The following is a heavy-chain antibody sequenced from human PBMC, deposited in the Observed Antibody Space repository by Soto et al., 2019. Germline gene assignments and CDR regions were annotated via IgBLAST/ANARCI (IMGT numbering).Heavy chain of an antibody. V-gene: IGHV3-23*01. D-gene: IGHD3-3*01. J-gene: IGHJ4*02. Sequence: GGSLRLSCAASGFTFNSYAMSWVRQAPGKGLEWVSAISGSGGSTYYADSVKGRFTISRDNSKNTLYLQMNSLRAEDTAVYYCAKDKGRITIFGVVIPPLKYYFDYWGQGTLVTVSS. CDR1: GFTFNSYA. CDR2: ISGSGGST. CDR3: AKDKGRITIFGVVIPPLKYYFDY.